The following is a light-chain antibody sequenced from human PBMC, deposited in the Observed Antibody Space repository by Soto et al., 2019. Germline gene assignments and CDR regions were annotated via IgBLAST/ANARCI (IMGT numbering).Light chain of an antibody. CDR1: QSVSSSY. CDR3: QQYGSSRT. Sequence: EIVFTQSPGTLSLSPGERATLSCRASQSVSSSYLAWYQQKPGQAPRLLIYGASSRATGIPDRFSGGGSGTDFTLTISRLEPEDFAVYYCQQYGSSRTFGQGTKVDIK. CDR2: GAS. V-gene: IGKV3-20*01. J-gene: IGKJ1*01.